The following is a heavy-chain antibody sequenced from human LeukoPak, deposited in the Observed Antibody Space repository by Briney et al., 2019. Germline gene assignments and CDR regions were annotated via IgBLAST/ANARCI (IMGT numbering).Heavy chain of an antibody. D-gene: IGHD3-22*01. Sequence: GGSLRLSCEGSAFIFSGHWMNWVRQTPGKGLEWVASIKEDGSERQYVDSVKGRFSISRDNTKGSLFLQLNSLRAEDTAVYYCARAAYDTNGFTANHDYWGQGTLVTVSS. CDR2: IKEDGSER. CDR1: AFIFSGHW. J-gene: IGHJ4*02. V-gene: IGHV3-7*03. CDR3: ARAAYDTNGFTANHDY.